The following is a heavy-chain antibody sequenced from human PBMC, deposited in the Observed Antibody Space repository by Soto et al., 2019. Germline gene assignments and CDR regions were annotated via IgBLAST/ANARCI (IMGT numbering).Heavy chain of an antibody. CDR1: GFTFSSYG. CDR2: ISYDGSNK. D-gene: IGHD5-18*01. J-gene: IGHJ4*02. V-gene: IGHV3-30*18. CDR3: AKDIIAHQIQLSSTGFDY. Sequence: QVQLVECGGGVVQPGRSLRLSCAASGFTFSSYGMHWVRQAPGKGLEWVAVISYDGSNKYYADSVKGRFTISRDNSKNTLYLQMNSLRAEDTAVYYCAKDIIAHQIQLSSTGFDYWGQGTLVTVSS.